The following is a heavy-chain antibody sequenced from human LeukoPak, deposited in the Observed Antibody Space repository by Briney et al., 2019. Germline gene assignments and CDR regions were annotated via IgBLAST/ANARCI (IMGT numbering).Heavy chain of an antibody. CDR1: GGSISSSSYY. V-gene: IGHV4-39*01. Sequence: SETLSLTCTVSGGSISSSSYYWGWIRQPPGKGLEWIGSINYSGSTYYNPSLKSRVTISVDTSKNQFSLKLSSVTAADTAVYYCARDTAMAPYYFDYWGQGTLVTVSS. CDR2: INYSGST. CDR3: ARDTAMAPYYFDY. D-gene: IGHD5-18*01. J-gene: IGHJ4*02.